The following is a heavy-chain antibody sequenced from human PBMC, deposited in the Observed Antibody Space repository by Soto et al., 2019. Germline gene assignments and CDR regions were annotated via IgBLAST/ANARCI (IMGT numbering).Heavy chain of an antibody. CDR2: ISAYNGNT. D-gene: IGHD4-17*01. CDR1: GYTFTSYG. CDR3: ARGIDARSSLRFLRTWYFDL. Sequence: QVQLVQSGAEVKKPGASVKVSCKASGYTFTSYGISWVRQAPGQGLEWMGWISAYNGNTNYAQKLQGRVTMTTDTSTSTAYMKLRSLQSDDTAVYYSARGIDARSSLRFLRTWYFDLWGRGTLVTVSS. V-gene: IGHV1-18*04. J-gene: IGHJ2*01.